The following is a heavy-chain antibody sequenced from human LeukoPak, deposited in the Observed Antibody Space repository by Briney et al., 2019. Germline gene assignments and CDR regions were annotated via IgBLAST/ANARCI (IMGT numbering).Heavy chain of an antibody. CDR2: ISNNGCNT. CDR3: ARDRGWSFPNYGMDV. V-gene: IGHV3-64*01. Sequence: GGSLRLSCVASGFSFSSHAMHWVRQAPGKGLEYVSAISNNGCNTYYASSVKGKFTISRDNSKNTLYPQMGSLRTEDMAVYYCARDRGWSFPNYGMDVWGQGTTVTVSS. J-gene: IGHJ6*02. CDR1: GFSFSSHA. D-gene: IGHD2-21*01.